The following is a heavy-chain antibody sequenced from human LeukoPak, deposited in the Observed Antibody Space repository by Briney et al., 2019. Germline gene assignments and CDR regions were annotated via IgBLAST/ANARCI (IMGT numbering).Heavy chain of an antibody. Sequence: SETLSLTCTVSGVSIRSTSYYWGWIRQPPGKGLEWICSIYFSGNTYYNPSLKTRVTISIDTSKNQFSVKLSSVTAADTAVYYCASPGGLRNFDYWGQGTLVTVSS. V-gene: IGHV4-39*07. CDR3: ASPGGLRNFDY. CDR2: IYFSGNT. D-gene: IGHD1-14*01. CDR1: GVSIRSTSYY. J-gene: IGHJ4*02.